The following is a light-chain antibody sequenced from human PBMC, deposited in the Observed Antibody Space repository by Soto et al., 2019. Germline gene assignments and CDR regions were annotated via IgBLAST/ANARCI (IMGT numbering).Light chain of an antibody. V-gene: IGKV3-15*01. J-gene: IGKJ1*01. CDR3: QQYNNGPPGT. Sequence: EMVMTQSPVTLSVSPGERATLSCRASQSVSSNLAWYQQKPGQAPRLLIHGASTRATGSPARFSGSGSGTEFTLTISSLQSEDFSVYYCQQYNNGPPGTFGQGTKVEIK. CDR1: QSVSSN. CDR2: GAS.